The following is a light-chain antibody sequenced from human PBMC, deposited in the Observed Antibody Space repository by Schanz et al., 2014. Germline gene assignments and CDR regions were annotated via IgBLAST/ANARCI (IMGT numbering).Light chain of an antibody. CDR1: QSVSSN. Sequence: EIVMTQSPATLSVSPGERATLSCRASQSVSSNLAWYQQKPGQAPRLLIYGASSRATGTPDRFSGSASGTDFTLTISRLEPEDFAVYYCHQYDRSPRTFGQGTKVEI. CDR2: GAS. V-gene: IGKV3-20*01. CDR3: HQYDRSPRT. J-gene: IGKJ1*01.